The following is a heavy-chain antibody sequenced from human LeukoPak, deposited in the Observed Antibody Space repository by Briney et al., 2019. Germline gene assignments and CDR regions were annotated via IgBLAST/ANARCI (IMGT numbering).Heavy chain of an antibody. CDR2: INPSGGST. Sequence: GASVKVSCKASGYTFTSYYMHWVRQAPGQGLEWMGIINPSGGSTSYAQKFQGRVTMTRDMSTSTVYMELSSLRSDDTAMYYCARRDSDYYDSTLGVWGQGTLVTVSS. CDR3: ARRDSDYYDSTLGV. D-gene: IGHD3-22*01. V-gene: IGHV1-46*01. J-gene: IGHJ4*02. CDR1: GYTFTSYY.